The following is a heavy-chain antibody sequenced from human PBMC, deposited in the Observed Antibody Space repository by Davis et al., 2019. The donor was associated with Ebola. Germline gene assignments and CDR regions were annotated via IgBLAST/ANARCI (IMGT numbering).Heavy chain of an antibody. V-gene: IGHV3-21*01. CDR3: ARGTDYGYYDVLFYTYGMDV. CDR1: AFSFSSDS. Sequence: GGSLRLSCAASAFSFSSDSMNWVRQAPGKGLEWVSSISSSSSFIFYADSVKGRFTISRDNAKNSLYLQMNSLRVEDTAVYYCARGTDYGYYDVLFYTYGMDVWGQGTTVTVSS. CDR2: ISSSSSFI. D-gene: IGHD4-17*01. J-gene: IGHJ6*02.